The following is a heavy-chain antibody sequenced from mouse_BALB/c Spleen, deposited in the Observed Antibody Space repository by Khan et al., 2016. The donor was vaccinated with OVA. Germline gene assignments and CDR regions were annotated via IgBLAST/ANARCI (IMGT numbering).Heavy chain of an antibody. D-gene: IGHD2-10*01. V-gene: IGHV2-6-1*01. CDR3: ARQPYYHYNIMDY. Sequence: QVQLKESGPGLVAPSQSLSITCTISGFSLTNYGVHWIRQPPGKGLEWLVVMWSAGSTTYNSALKSRLTISKDNSKSQVFLKMNSLQTDDTAMYFCARQPYYHYNIMDYWVQGTSVTVSS. CDR1: GFSLTNYG. CDR2: MWSAGST. J-gene: IGHJ4*01.